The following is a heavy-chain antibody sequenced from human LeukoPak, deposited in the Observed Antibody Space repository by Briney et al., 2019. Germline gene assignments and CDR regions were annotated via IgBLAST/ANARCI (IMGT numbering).Heavy chain of an antibody. CDR3: ATWGEIFGVSYYFDY. D-gene: IGHD3-3*01. Sequence: GESLKISCKGSGYTFTNYWIGWVRQMPGKGLEWMGIIYPGDSDTRYSPSFQGQVTISADKSISTAYLQWSSLKASDTAMYYCATWGEIFGVSYYFDYWGQGTLVTVSS. CDR2: IYPGDSDT. V-gene: IGHV5-51*01. CDR1: GYTFTNYW. J-gene: IGHJ4*02.